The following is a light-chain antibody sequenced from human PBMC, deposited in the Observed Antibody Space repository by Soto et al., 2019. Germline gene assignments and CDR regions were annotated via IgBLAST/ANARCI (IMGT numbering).Light chain of an antibody. Sequence: EIQMTQSPSTQSASVGYRSTITCRASQSSSRWLAWYQQKPGKAPKLLIYDASSLESGVPSRFSGSGSGTEFTLTISSLQPDDFATYYCQQYNSYWTFGQGTKV. J-gene: IGKJ1*01. CDR2: DAS. V-gene: IGKV1-5*01. CDR1: QSSSRW. CDR3: QQYNSYWT.